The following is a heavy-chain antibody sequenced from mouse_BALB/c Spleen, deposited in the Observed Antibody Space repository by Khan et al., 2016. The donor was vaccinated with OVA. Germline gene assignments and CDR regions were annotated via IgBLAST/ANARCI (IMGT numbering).Heavy chain of an antibody. J-gene: IGHJ3*01. D-gene: IGHD2-14*01. CDR3: VREGAYYRSDGWFAY. Sequence: VQLQESGAELARPGASVKMSCKASGYTFTSYTMHWVRQRPGPALEWIGHINPSNNYTNYNQNFKDKAALIVDKSSSTAYMQLSSLTSEDSAVYYCVREGAYYRSDGWFAYWGQGTLVTVSA. CDR2: INPSNNYT. CDR1: GYTFTSYT. V-gene: IGHV1-4*01.